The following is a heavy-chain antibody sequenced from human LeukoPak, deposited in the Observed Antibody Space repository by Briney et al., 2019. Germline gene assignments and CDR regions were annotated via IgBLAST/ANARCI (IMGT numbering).Heavy chain of an antibody. CDR2: IYWDADK. CDR1: GFSLSTSRVG. V-gene: IGHV2-5*02. D-gene: IGHD3-3*01. CDR3: AHVFVIGKTYYDFCSGYYFDY. Sequence: SGPTLVKPTQTLTLTCTFSGFSLSTSRVGVGWIRPPPGKALEWLALIYWDADKRYSPSLKSRLTITKDTSKNQVVLTMTNMNPVDTATYYCAHVFVIGKTYYDFCSGYYFDYWGQGTLVTVSS. J-gene: IGHJ4*02.